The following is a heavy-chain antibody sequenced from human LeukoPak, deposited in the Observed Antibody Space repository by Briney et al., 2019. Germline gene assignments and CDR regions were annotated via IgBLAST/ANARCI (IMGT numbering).Heavy chain of an antibody. CDR2: INPSGGRT. CDR1: GYTFTSYY. D-gene: IGHD6-19*01. V-gene: IGHV1-46*01. Sequence: ASVKVSCKASGYTFTSYYIYWMRQAHGHGLDWMGIINPSGGRTNYAHKFQGRVTMTRDMSTSTVYMELSSLRSEDTAVYYCARDREDSSGWYVGFDYWGQGTLVTVSS. CDR3: ARDREDSSGWYVGFDY. J-gene: IGHJ4*02.